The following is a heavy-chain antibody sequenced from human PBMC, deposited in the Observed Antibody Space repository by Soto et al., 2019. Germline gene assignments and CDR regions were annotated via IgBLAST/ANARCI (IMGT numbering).Heavy chain of an antibody. J-gene: IGHJ6*02. CDR1: GVSISSYC. V-gene: IGHV4-59*01. CDR2: IYYSGST. D-gene: IGHD6-13*01. Sequence: PSETLSLTCTVSGVSISSYCWGWIRQPPGKGLEWIGYIYYSGSTNYNPSLKSRVTISVDTSKNQFSLKLSSVTAADTAVYYCAREGVSSSWYNYYGMDVWGQGTTVTVSS. CDR3: AREGVSSSWYNYYGMDV.